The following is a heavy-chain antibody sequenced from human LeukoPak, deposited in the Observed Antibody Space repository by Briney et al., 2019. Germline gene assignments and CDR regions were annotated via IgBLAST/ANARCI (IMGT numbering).Heavy chain of an antibody. CDR3: ARRAFEIFTRQHNGFDM. CDR2: IYYSGSA. J-gene: IGHJ3*02. CDR1: GGSISGYY. V-gene: IGHV4-59*08. Sequence: SETLSLTCTISGGSISGYYWSWIRQPPGKGLEWIGYIYYSGSANYNPSLKSRVTISVDTSENQFSLKLSSVTAADTAVYYCARRAFEIFTRQHNGFDMWGQGTMVTVSS. D-gene: IGHD3-9*01.